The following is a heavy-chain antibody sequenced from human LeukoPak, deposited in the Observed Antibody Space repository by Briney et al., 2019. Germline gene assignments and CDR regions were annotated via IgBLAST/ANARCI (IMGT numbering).Heavy chain of an antibody. D-gene: IGHD3-9*01. CDR2: ISGSGGST. J-gene: IGHJ4*02. V-gene: IGHV3-23*01. Sequence: GGSLRLSCAASGFTFSSYAMSWVRQAPGKGLEWVSAISGSGGSTYYADSVKGRFTISRDNSKNTLYLQMNSLRAEDTAVYYCAKVRDILTGYYYPAPVFDYWGQGTLVTVFS. CDR1: GFTFSSYA. CDR3: AKVRDILTGYYYPAPVFDY.